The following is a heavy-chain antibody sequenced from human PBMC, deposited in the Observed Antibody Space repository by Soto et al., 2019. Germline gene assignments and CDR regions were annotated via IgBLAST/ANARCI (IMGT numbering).Heavy chain of an antibody. J-gene: IGHJ6*02. CDR3: AREPPHCSSTSCPGYWYYGMDV. V-gene: IGHV1-2*04. CDR1: GYTFTGYY. D-gene: IGHD2-2*01. Sequence: ASVKVSCKASGYTFTGYYMHWVRQAPGQGLEWMGWINPNSGGTNYAQKFQGWVTMTRDTSISTAYMELGRLRSDDTAVYYCAREPPHCSSTSCPGYWYYGMDVWGQGTTVTVSS. CDR2: INPNSGGT.